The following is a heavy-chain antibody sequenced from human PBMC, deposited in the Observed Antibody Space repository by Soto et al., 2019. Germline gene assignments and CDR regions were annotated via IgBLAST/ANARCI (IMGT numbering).Heavy chain of an antibody. CDR3: ATFSAAAGSTQSYNWFDP. Sequence: GGSLRLSCAASGFTFSSYAMSWVRQAPGKGLEWVSAIRGSGGSTYYADSVKGRFTISRDNSKNTLYLQMNSLRAEDTAVYYCATFSAAAGSTQSYNWFDPWGQGPLVTVSS. CDR2: IRGSGGST. V-gene: IGHV3-23*01. J-gene: IGHJ5*02. D-gene: IGHD6-13*01. CDR1: GFTFSSYA.